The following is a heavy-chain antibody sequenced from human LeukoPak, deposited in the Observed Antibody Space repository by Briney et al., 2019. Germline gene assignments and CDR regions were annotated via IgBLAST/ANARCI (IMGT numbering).Heavy chain of an antibody. CDR3: AKRIVGATSDY. V-gene: IGHV3-23*01. CDR1: GFTFSSSG. D-gene: IGHD1-26*01. Sequence: PGGSLRLSCVASGFTFSSSGMSWVRQAPGKGLEWVSAISGSGGSSFFADSVKGRFAISRDNSKNTLYLQMNGLRAEDTAIYYCAKRIVGATSDYWGQGTLVTVS. CDR2: ISGSGGSS. J-gene: IGHJ4*02.